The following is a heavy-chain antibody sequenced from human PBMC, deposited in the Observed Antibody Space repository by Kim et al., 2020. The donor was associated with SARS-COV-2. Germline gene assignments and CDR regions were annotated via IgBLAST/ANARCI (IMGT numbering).Heavy chain of an antibody. D-gene: IGHD2-15*01. J-gene: IGHJ5*02. CDR1: GFTFSSYA. CDR2: ISYDGSNK. V-gene: IGHV3-30*04. CDR3: ARAAKEVVAAFNWFDP. Sequence: GGSLRLSCAASGFTFSSYAMHWVRQAPGKGLEWVAVISYDGSNKYYADSVKGRFTISRDNSKNTLYLQMNSLRAEDTAVYYCARAAKEVVAAFNWFDPWGQGTLVTVSS.